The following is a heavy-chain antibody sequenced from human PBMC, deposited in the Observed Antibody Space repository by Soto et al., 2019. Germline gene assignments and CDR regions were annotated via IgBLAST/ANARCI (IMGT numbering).Heavy chain of an antibody. V-gene: IGHV4-30-2*01. Sequence: QVQLQESGSGLVKPSQTLVLTCTVSGDSISRDGSSWSWLRQPPGKGLEWIGYIQHSGATYYNPSHKSRATTSVDKSKNQVSLGLASVTAADTAVYYGAREMSYYLDAGGHGTMVTVSS. CDR3: AREMSYYLDA. CDR1: GDSISRDGSS. CDR2: IQHSGAT. J-gene: IGHJ4*01.